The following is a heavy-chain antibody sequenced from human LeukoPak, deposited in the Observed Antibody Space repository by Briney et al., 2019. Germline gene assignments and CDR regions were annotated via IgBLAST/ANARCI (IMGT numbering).Heavy chain of an antibody. D-gene: IGHD1-26*01. Sequence: ASVKVSCKASGNTFSSYDTNWGRQATGQGLEWMGWMNPNSGNTGYVQKFQGRVTMTRNTSIRTVYMELSSLRSEDTAVYYCAIGERELKYWGQGTLVTVSS. CDR2: MNPNSGNT. V-gene: IGHV1-8*01. J-gene: IGHJ4*02. CDR3: AIGERELKY. CDR1: GNTFSSYD.